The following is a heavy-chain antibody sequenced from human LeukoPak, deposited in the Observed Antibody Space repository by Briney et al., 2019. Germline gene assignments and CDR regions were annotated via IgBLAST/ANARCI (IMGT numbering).Heavy chain of an antibody. J-gene: IGHJ4*02. Sequence: PSETLSLTCAVSGVSFDDYYWAWVRQTPGKGLEWIGEINHSGYTNDSPSLKSRVTPSIDTSRKQFSLNLRSVTVADAGIYYWTRMTTGPDYWGQGSPVTVSS. CDR3: TRMTTGPDY. D-gene: IGHD4-17*01. V-gene: IGHV4-34*01. CDR1: GVSFDDYY. CDR2: INHSGYT.